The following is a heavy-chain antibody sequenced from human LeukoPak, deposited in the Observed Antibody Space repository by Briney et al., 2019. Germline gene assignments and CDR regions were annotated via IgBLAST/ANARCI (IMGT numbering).Heavy chain of an antibody. CDR3: PRATVPGPELGY. CDR2: IYSGGST. CDR1: GFTVSSNY. Sequence: GGSLRLSCAASGFTVSSNYMSWVRQAPGKGLEWVSVIYSGGSTYYADSVKGRFTISRDNSKNTLYLQMNSLRAEDTAVYYCPRATVPGPELGYWGQGTLVTVSS. V-gene: IGHV3-66*01. J-gene: IGHJ4*02. D-gene: IGHD4-17*01.